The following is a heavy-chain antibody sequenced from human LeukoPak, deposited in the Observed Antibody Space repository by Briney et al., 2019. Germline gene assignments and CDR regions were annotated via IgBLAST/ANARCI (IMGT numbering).Heavy chain of an antibody. CDR2: IYYSGST. Sequence: PSETLSLTCTVSGGSISSSSYYWGWIRQPPGRGLEWIGSIYYSGSTYYNPSLKSRVTISVDTSKNQFSLKLSSVTAADTAVYYCARAPPSSSWYRSWFDPWGQGTLVTISS. CDR3: ARAPPSSSWYRSWFDP. D-gene: IGHD6-13*01. CDR1: GGSISSSSYY. J-gene: IGHJ5*02. V-gene: IGHV4-39*01.